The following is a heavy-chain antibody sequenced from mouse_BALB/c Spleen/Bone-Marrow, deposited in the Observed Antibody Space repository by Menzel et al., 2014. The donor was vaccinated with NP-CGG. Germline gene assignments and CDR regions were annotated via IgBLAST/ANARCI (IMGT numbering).Heavy chain of an antibody. Sequence: EVQLQQSGAELVKPGASVKLSCTASGFNIKDTYMHWVKQRPEQGLEWIGRIDPANGNTKYDPKFQGKATITADTSSNTAYLQLSSLTSEDTAFYYCARGLLQYYYAMDYWGQGTSVTVSS. CDR3: ARGLLQYYYAMDY. V-gene: IGHV14-3*02. CDR1: GFNIKDTY. D-gene: IGHD2-3*01. CDR2: IDPANGNT. J-gene: IGHJ4*01.